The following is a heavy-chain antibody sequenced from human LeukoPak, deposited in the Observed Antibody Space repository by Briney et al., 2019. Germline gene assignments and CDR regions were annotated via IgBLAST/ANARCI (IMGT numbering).Heavy chain of an antibody. CDR1: GFTFSSYS. CDR2: ISSSSSYI. D-gene: IGHD5-12*01. J-gene: IGHJ4*02. Sequence: GGSLRLSCAASGFTFSSYSMNWVRQAPGKGLEWVSSISSSSSYIYYADSVKGRFTISRDDAKNSLYVQMNSLRDEDTAVYYCARVGYSGWNLEYWGQGTLVTVSS. CDR3: ARVGYSGWNLEY. V-gene: IGHV3-21*01.